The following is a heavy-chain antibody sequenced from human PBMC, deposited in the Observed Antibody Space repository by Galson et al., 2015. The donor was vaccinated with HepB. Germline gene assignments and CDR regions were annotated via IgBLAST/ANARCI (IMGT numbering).Heavy chain of an antibody. J-gene: IGHJ5*02. CDR2: IWNVGSHK. Sequence: SLRLSCAASGFTFSSYAMHWVRQAPGKGLEWVAVIWNVGSHKYYADSVKGRFTVSRDNSSSTLFLQMDSLRVEDTAVYYCARAVGYCDDTRCYDWFDPWGQGTPVTVSS. CDR1: GFTFSSYA. V-gene: IGHV3-33*08. D-gene: IGHD2-2*01. CDR3: ARAVGYCDDTRCYDWFDP.